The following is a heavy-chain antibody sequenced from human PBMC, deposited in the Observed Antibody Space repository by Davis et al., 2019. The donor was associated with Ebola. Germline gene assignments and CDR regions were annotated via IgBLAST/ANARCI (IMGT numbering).Heavy chain of an antibody. CDR1: GGSISSGSYY. Sequence: MPSETLSLTCTVSGGSISSGSYYWSWIRQHPGKGLEWIGYIYYSGSTYYNPSLKSRVTISVDTSKNQFSLKLSSVTAADTAVYYCAREAYYYGMDVWGQGTTVTVSS. CDR2: IYYSGST. CDR3: AREAYYYGMDV. J-gene: IGHJ6*02. V-gene: IGHV4-31*03.